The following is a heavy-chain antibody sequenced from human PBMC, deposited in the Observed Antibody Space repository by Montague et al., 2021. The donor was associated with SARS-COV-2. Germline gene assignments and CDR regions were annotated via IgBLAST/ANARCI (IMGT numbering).Heavy chain of an antibody. CDR1: GGSFSDYY. D-gene: IGHD5-24*01. CDR3: ARLSGYNPFDAFDL. Sequence: SETLSLTCAVYGGSFSDYYWSWIRQPPGKGLEWIGEINHRGSTNYNPSLKSRVTISEDTSKNQFSLNLSSVTAADPAVYFCARLSGYNPFDAFDLWGPGTMVTVSS. CDR2: INHRGST. V-gene: IGHV4-34*01. J-gene: IGHJ3*01.